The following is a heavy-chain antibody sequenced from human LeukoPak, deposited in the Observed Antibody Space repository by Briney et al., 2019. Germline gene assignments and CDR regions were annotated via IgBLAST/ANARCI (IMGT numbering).Heavy chain of an antibody. V-gene: IGHV3-23*01. Sequence: PGGSLRLSCAASGFTFSSYAMSWVRQAPGKGLEWVSAISGSGGSTYYADSVKGRFTISRDNSKNTLYLQMNSLRAEDTAVYYCPIPVVAATFDAFDIWAKGQRSPSLQ. CDR3: PIPVVAATFDAFDI. CDR1: GFTFSSYA. J-gene: IGHJ3*02. CDR2: ISGSGGST. D-gene: IGHD2-15*01.